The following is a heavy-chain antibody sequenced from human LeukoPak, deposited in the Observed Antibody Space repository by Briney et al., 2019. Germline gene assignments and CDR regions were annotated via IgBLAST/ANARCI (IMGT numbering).Heavy chain of an antibody. CDR2: IIPIFGTA. Sequence: SVKVSCKASGGTFSSYAISWVRQAPGQGLEWMGGIIPIFGTANYAQKFQGRVTITTDESTSTAYMELSSLRSEDTAMYYCASISSGCSSTSCYGVNHGYYYYMDVWGKGTTVTVSS. V-gene: IGHV1-69*05. CDR3: ASISSGCSSTSCYGVNHGYYYYMDV. J-gene: IGHJ6*03. D-gene: IGHD2-2*01. CDR1: GGTFSSYA.